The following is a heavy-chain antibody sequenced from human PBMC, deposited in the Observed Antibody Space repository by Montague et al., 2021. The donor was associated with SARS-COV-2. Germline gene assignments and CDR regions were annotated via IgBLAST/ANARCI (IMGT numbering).Heavy chain of an antibody. CDR1: GDSVSTHSGT. CDR3: ARAERGSCGDGNCYQYFFNY. CDR2: TYYRSEWYS. J-gene: IGHJ4*02. V-gene: IGHV6-1*01. D-gene: IGHD2-15*01. Sequence: CAISGDSVSTHSGTWNWVRLSPSRGLEWLGGTYYRSEWYSDYSVSVKSRISINPDTSKNQFSLQLNSVTPEDTAVYYCARAERGSCGDGNCYQYFFNYWGQGTLVTVSS.